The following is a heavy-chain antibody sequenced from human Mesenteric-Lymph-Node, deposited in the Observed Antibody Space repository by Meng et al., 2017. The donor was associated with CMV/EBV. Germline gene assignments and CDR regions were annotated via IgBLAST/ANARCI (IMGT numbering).Heavy chain of an antibody. V-gene: IGHV5-51*01. Sequence: GESLKISCKGSGSRFTGYWIAWVRQMPGKGLEWMGIIYPGDSDTRYSPSFKDHVTISADKSISTVYLQWSSLEASDTAVYYCVRYEGHCASGCTEYDFSWGQGTLVTVSS. D-gene: IGHD2/OR15-2a*01. CDR1: GSRFTGYW. CDR3: VRYEGHCASGCTEYDFS. CDR2: IYPGDSDT. J-gene: IGHJ5*02.